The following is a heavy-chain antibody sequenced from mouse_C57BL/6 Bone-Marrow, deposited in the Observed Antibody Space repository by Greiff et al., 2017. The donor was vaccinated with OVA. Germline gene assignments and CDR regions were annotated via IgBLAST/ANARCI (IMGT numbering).Heavy chain of an antibody. Sequence: VQLQQSGAELVRPGTSVKVSCKASGYAFTNYLIEWVKQRPGQGLEWIGVINPGSGGTNYNEKFKGKATLTADKYSSTAYMQLSSLTSEDSAVYFCARGGYYYDYSFDYWGPGTTLTVSS. V-gene: IGHV1-54*01. D-gene: IGHD2-4*01. J-gene: IGHJ2*01. CDR3: ARGGYYYDYSFDY. CDR2: INPGSGGT. CDR1: GYAFTNYL.